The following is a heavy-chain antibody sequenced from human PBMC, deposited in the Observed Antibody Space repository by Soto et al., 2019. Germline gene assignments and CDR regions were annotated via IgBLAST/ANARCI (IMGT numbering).Heavy chain of an antibody. Sequence: QVQLQESGPGLVKPSETLSLTCTVSGGSISSYYWSWIRQPPGKGLEWIGYIYYSGSTNYNPSLKSRVTISVDTSKNQFSLKLSSVTAADTAVYYCARRVGLIAAHNWFDPWGQGTLVTVSS. CDR3: ARRVGLIAAHNWFDP. J-gene: IGHJ5*02. CDR2: IYYSGST. D-gene: IGHD6-13*01. CDR1: GGSISSYY. V-gene: IGHV4-59*08.